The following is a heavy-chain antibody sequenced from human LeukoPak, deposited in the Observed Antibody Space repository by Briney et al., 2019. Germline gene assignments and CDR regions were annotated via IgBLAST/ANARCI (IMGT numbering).Heavy chain of an antibody. D-gene: IGHD3-10*01. J-gene: IGHJ4*02. CDR1: GGSISSGGYY. CDR3: ARERRSVSGRDFDY. CDR2: IYYSGST. Sequence: SQTLSLTCTVSGGSISSGGYYWSWIRQHPGKGLEWIGYIYYSGSTYYNPSLKSRVTISVDTSKNQFSLKLSSVTAADTAVYYCARERRSVSGRDFDYWGQGTLVTVSS. V-gene: IGHV4-31*03.